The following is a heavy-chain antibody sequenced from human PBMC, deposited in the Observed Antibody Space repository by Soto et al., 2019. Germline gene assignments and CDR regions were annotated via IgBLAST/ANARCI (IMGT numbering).Heavy chain of an antibody. CDR1: GGSFSGYY. Sequence: PSETLSLTCAVYGGSFSGYYWSWIRQPPGKGLEWIGEINHSGSTNYNPSLKSRVTISVDTSKNQFSLKLSSVTAADTAVYYCARGLTYSGSYRYWGQGTLVTVSS. CDR2: INHSGST. V-gene: IGHV4-34*01. D-gene: IGHD3-10*01. J-gene: IGHJ4*02. CDR3: ARGLTYSGSYRY.